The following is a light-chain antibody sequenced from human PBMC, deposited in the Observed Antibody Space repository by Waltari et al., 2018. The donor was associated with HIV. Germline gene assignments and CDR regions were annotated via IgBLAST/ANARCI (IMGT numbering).Light chain of an antibody. CDR2: GDS. J-gene: IGLJ3*02. CDR1: SSNIGAGYD. CDR3: QSYDSSLSGGV. Sequence: QSALTQPPSVSGAPGQRVTISCTGSSSNIGAGYDAHWYQQFPGTASKLLIYGDSSRPSGGPGRFSGSKSGTSASRAVTGLQAEDEADYYCQSYDSSLSGGVFGGGTKLTVL. V-gene: IGLV1-40*01.